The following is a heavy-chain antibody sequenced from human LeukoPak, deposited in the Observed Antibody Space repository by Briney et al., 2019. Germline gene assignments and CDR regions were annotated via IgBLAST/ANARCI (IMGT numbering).Heavy chain of an antibody. D-gene: IGHD3-10*01. Sequence: RPGGSLRLSCAASGFTVSSNYMSWVRQAPGKGLEWVSVIYSGGSTYYADSVKGRFTISRDNSKNTLYLQMNSLRAEDTAVYYCARVRIFSQAFDYWGQGTLVTVSS. CDR2: IYSGGST. CDR1: GFTVSSNY. J-gene: IGHJ4*02. V-gene: IGHV3-66*01. CDR3: ARVRIFSQAFDY.